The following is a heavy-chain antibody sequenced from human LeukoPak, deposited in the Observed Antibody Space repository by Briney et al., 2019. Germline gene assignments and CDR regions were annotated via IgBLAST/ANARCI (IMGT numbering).Heavy chain of an antibody. Sequence: ASVKVSCKASGYTFTGYYMHWVRQAPGQGLEWMGWINPNSGGTNYAQKFQGRVTMPRDTSISTAYMELSRLRSDDTAVYYCARAPYYYDSSGPHDYWGQGTLVTVSS. CDR1: GYTFTGYY. CDR3: ARAPYYYDSSGPHDY. V-gene: IGHV1-2*02. J-gene: IGHJ4*02. D-gene: IGHD3-22*01. CDR2: INPNSGGT.